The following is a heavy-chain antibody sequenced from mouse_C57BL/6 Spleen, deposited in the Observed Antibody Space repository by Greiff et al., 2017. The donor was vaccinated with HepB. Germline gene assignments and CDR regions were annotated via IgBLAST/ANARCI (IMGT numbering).Heavy chain of an antibody. D-gene: IGHD2-5*01. CDR2: INPSSGYT. Sequence: VQLQQSGAELAKPGASVKLSCKASGYTFTSYWMHWVKQRPGQGLEWIGYINPSSGYTKYNQKFKDKATFTADKSSSTAYMQRSSLTYEDSAVYDCARGGTYYSNCLDYWGQGTTLTVSS. J-gene: IGHJ2*01. V-gene: IGHV1-7*01. CDR1: GYTFTSYW. CDR3: ARGGTYYSNCLDY.